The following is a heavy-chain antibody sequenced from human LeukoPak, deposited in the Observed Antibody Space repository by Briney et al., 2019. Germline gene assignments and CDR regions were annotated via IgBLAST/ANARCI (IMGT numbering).Heavy chain of an antibody. CDR2: ISSSGDST. CDR1: GFTFSSYA. J-gene: IGHJ4*02. Sequence: GGSLRLSCAASGFTFSSYAMIWVRQAPGKGLEWVSIISSSGDSTYYADSVKGRFTISRDNSKNTLYLQMNSLRAEDTAVYYCAKYPLGSGWDFDYWGQGTLVTVPS. V-gene: IGHV3-23*01. D-gene: IGHD6-19*01. CDR3: AKYPLGSGWDFDY.